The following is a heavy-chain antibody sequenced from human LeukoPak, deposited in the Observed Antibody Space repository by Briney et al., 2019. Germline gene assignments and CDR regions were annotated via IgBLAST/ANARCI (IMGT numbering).Heavy chain of an antibody. CDR1: GYTFTSYD. CDR3: ARERRDSSSWYGNWFDP. J-gene: IGHJ5*02. CDR2: MNPNSGNT. D-gene: IGHD6-13*01. V-gene: IGHV1-8*01. Sequence: ASVKVSCKASGYTFTSYDINWVRQATGQGLEWMGWMNPNSGNTGYAQKFQGRVTMTRNTSISTAYMELSSLRSEDTAVYYCARERRDSSSWYGNWFDPWGQGTLVTVSS.